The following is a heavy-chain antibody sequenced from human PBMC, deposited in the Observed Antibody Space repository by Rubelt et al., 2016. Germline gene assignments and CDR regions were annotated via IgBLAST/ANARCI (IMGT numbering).Heavy chain of an antibody. D-gene: IGHD5-12*01. CDR1: GGSISSSSYY. V-gene: IGHV4-39*07. J-gene: IGHJ4*02. CDR2: ISHSGGT. CDR3: AGALGRSGYASCSDY. Sequence: QLQLQESGPGLVKPSETLSLTCIVSGGSISSSSYYWGWIRQPPGKGLEWIGTISHSGGTFYSPSLKSRVTISATTSKNQFSLKLSSVTAADTAVYYCAGALGRSGYASCSDYWGRGTLVTVSS.